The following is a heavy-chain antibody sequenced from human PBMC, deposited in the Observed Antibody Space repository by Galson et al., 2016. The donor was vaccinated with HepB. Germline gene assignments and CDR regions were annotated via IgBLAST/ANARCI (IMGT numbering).Heavy chain of an antibody. CDR1: GGSISDHF. D-gene: IGHD1-7*01. V-gene: IGHV4-59*11. J-gene: IGHJ1*01. CDR2: IHYSGDT. Sequence: SETLSLTCTVSGGSISDHFWSWIRQPPGKGLEWIGLIHYSGDTKYNPSLKRRVTISVDTTKDKFSLKLTSVTAADTAVYYCARLSGGTIVWGQGTLVTVSS. CDR3: ARLSGGTIV.